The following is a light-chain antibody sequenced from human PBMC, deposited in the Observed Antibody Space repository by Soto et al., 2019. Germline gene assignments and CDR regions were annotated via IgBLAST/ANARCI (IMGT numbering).Light chain of an antibody. Sequence: DTQMTQSPSTLSASVGDRVTITCRASQSISSWLAWYQHKPGKAPNLLIYKASSLESGVPSRFSGSGSGTEFTLTVSSLQPADFATYHCQQYDSYPLTFGGGTKVEIK. J-gene: IGKJ4*01. CDR2: KAS. CDR1: QSISSW. V-gene: IGKV1-5*03. CDR3: QQYDSYPLT.